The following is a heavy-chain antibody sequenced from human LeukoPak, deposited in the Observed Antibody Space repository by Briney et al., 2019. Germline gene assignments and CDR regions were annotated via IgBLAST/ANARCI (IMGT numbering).Heavy chain of an antibody. J-gene: IGHJ4*02. CDR3: ARGSKYGDYSTLFDY. D-gene: IGHD4-17*01. Sequence: SETLSLTCTVSGGSISSSSYYWGWIRQPPGKGLEWIGSIYYSGSTYYNPSLKSRVTISVDTSKNQFSLKLSSVTAADTAVYYCARGSKYGDYSTLFDYWGQGTLVTVSS. V-gene: IGHV4-39*07. CDR1: GGSISSSSYY. CDR2: IYYSGST.